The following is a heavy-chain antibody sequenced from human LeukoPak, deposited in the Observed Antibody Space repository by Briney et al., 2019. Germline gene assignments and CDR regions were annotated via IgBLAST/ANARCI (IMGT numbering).Heavy chain of an antibody. D-gene: IGHD5-18*01. V-gene: IGHV3-30*03. CDR2: ISYDGSNK. Sequence: GGSLRLSCAASGFTFSDYGIHWVRQPPGKGLEWVAVISYDGSNKYYADSVKGRFTISRDNSKNTLYLQMNSLRAEDTAVYYCARTSLRYSYGYYFDYWGQGTLVTVSS. CDR1: GFTFSDYG. J-gene: IGHJ4*02. CDR3: ARTSLRYSYGYYFDY.